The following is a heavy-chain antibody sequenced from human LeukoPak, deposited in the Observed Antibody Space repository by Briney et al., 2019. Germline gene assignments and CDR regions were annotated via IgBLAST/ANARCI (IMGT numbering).Heavy chain of an antibody. Sequence: GGSLRLSCAASGFTFSSYEMNWVRQAPGKGLEWVSYISSSGSTIYYADSVKGRFTISRDNAKNSLYLQMNSLRAEDTAVYYCARYSSDYFDYWGQGTLVTVSS. V-gene: IGHV3-48*03. D-gene: IGHD6-19*01. CDR2: ISSSGSTI. J-gene: IGHJ4*02. CDR1: GFTFSSYE. CDR3: ARYSSDYFDY.